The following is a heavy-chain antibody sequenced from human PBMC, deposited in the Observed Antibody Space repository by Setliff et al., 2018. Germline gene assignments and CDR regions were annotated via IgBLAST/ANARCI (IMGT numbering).Heavy chain of an antibody. CDR1: GYTFTGYY. Sequence: GASVKVSCKASGYTFTGYYMHWVRQAPGQGLEWMGWINPNRGGINYAQKFQGWVTITRDTSISTAYMELSRLRSDDTAVYYCARALGATITHFAYWGQGTLVTVSS. J-gene: IGHJ4*02. CDR2: INPNRGGI. V-gene: IGHV1-2*04. CDR3: ARALGATITHFAY. D-gene: IGHD1-26*01.